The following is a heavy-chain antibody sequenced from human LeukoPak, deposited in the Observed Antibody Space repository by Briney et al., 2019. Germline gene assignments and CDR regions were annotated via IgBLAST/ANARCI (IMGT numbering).Heavy chain of an antibody. D-gene: IGHD2-15*01. V-gene: IGHV1-69*13. CDR3: AVGGGYCSGGSCYWLDY. CDR2: IIPTFGTA. CDR1: GGTFSSYV. J-gene: IGHJ4*02. Sequence: SVKVSCKASGGTFSSYVISWVRQAPGQGLEWMGGIIPTFGTANYAQKFQGRVTITADESTSTAYMELNSLRSEDTAVYYCAVGGGYCSGGSCYWLDYWGQGTRVTVSS.